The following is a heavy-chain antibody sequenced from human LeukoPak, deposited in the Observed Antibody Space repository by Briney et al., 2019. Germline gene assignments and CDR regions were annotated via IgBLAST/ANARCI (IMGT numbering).Heavy chain of an antibody. V-gene: IGHV3-49*03. J-gene: IGHJ4*02. CDR1: GFTLGDYA. D-gene: IGHD5-24*01. Sequence: QAGGSLRLSCTASGFTLGDYATSWFRQAPGKGLEWVGFIRSKAYGGTTEYAASVKGRFTISRDDSKSIAYLQMNSLKTEDTAVYYCTRDGYNHPFDYWGQGTLVTVSS. CDR3: TRDGYNHPFDY. CDR2: IRSKAYGGTT.